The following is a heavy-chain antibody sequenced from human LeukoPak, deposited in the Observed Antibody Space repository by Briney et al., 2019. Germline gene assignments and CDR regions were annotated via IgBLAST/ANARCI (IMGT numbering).Heavy chain of an antibody. CDR1: GFTFSSYE. Sequence: GGSLRLSCAASGFTFSSYEMNWVRQAPGKGLEWVSYISSSGSTIYYADSVKGRFTISRDNAKNSLYLQMNSLRAEDTAVYYCARGDIVVVPAASGAPYYYYGMDVWGKGTTVTVSS. CDR3: ARGDIVVVPAASGAPYYYYGMDV. V-gene: IGHV3-48*03. CDR2: ISSSGSTI. J-gene: IGHJ6*04. D-gene: IGHD2-2*01.